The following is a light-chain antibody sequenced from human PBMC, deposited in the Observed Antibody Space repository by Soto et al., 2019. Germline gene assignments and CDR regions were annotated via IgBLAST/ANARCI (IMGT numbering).Light chain of an antibody. CDR3: CSYAGSSTDV. J-gene: IGLJ1*01. CDR1: SSDVGSYNL. Sequence: QSALTQPASVSGSPGQSITISCTGTSSDVGSYNLVSSYQQHPGKAPKLMIYEGSKRPSGVSNRFSGSKSGNTASLTISGLQAEDEADYYCCSYAGSSTDVFGTGTKVTVL. V-gene: IGLV2-23*01. CDR2: EGS.